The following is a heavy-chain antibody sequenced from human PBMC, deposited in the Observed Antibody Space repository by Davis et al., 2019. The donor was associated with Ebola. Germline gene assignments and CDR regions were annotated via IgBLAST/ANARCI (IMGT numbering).Heavy chain of an antibody. V-gene: IGHV4-59*01. CDR2: IYYSGST. Sequence: SETLSLTCTASGGSISSYYWSWIRQPPGKGLECIGYIYYSGSTNYNPSLKSRVTISVDTSKNQFSLKLSSVTAADTAVYYCARSGVRGVIPRYNWFDPWGQGTLVTVSS. J-gene: IGHJ5*02. CDR3: ARSGVRGVIPRYNWFDP. D-gene: IGHD3-10*01. CDR1: GGSISSYY.